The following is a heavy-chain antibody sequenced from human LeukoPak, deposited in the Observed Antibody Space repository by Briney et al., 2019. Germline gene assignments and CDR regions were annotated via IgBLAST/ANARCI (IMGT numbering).Heavy chain of an antibody. CDR2: VNSDGNST. Sequence: QPGGSLRLSCAASGFTFSSYWMLWVRQAPGKGLVWVSRVNSDGNSTDYADSVKGRFTISRDNAKNTLYLQMNSLRAEDTAVYYCARARMCSPICYYLDFWGQGTLVTVSS. V-gene: IGHV3-74*01. D-gene: IGHD2-2*01. CDR3: ARARMCSPICYYLDF. CDR1: GFTFSSYW. J-gene: IGHJ4*02.